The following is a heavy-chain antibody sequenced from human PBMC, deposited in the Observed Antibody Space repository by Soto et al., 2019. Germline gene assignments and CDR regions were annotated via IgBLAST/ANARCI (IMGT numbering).Heavy chain of an antibody. CDR1: GFTFSGSA. D-gene: IGHD2-15*01. CDR2: IRSKANSYAT. J-gene: IGHJ6*02. V-gene: IGHV3-73*01. CDR3: TSRHCSGGSCSRPRGMDV. Sequence: GSRGLSCAASGFTFSGSAMHWVRQASGKGLEWVGRIRSKANSYATAYAASVKGRFTISRDDSKNTAYLQMNSLKTEDTAVYYCTSRHCSGGSCSRPRGMDVWGQGTTVTVSS.